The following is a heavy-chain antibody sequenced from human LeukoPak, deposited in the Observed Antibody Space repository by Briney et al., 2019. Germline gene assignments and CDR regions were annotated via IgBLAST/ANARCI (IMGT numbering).Heavy chain of an antibody. J-gene: IGHJ4*02. Sequence: SETLSLTCAVYGGSFSGYYWSWIRQPPGKGLEWIGEINHSGSTNYNPSLKSRVTISVDTSKNQFSLKLSSVTAADTAVYYCAINPQNWKGFDYWGQGTLVTVSS. D-gene: IGHD1-1*01. CDR2: INHSGST. CDR1: GGSFSGYY. CDR3: AINPQNWKGFDY. V-gene: IGHV4-34*01.